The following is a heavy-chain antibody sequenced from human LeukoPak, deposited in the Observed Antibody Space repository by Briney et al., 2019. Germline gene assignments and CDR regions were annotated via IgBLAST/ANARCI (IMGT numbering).Heavy chain of an antibody. CDR2: IHDSGST. CDR3: VRLDAAAGRYLQFYY. CDR1: GGSINNYY. J-gene: IGHJ4*02. Sequence: SETLSLTCTVSGGSINNYYWSWIRQSPEKGLEWIGYIHDSGSTNYNPSLKSRVTISVDTSKNQFSLKLSSVTAADTAMYYCVRLDAAAGRYLQFYYWGQGTLVTVSS. V-gene: IGHV4-59*08. D-gene: IGHD5-24*01.